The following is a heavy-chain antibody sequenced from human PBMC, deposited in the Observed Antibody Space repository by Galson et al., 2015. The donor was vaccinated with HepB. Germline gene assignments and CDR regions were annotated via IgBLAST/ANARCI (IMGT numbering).Heavy chain of an antibody. CDR2: TYYRSKWYN. V-gene: IGHV6-1*01. D-gene: IGHD4-23*01. CDR3: ARDAHGGNSLSFDQ. Sequence: CAISGDSVSSNSVTWNWIRQSPSRGLEWLGRTYYRSKWYNDYAESVRSRITINPDTSKNQFSLQLNSVTPEDTALYYCARDAHGGNSLSFDQWGQGTLVTVSS. CDR1: GDSVSSNSVT. J-gene: IGHJ4*02.